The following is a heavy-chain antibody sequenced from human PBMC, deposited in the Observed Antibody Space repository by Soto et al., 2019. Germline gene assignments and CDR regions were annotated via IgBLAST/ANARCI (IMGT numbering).Heavy chain of an antibody. CDR3: SRGSFYFEGSGYYYAH. CDR1: GGSILVSSYY. J-gene: IGHJ4*02. D-gene: IGHD3-22*01. Sequence: SETLSLTCTVSGGSILVSSYYWGWIRQPPGKGLEWIGSMYYTGTTYYSPSLQSRVTISFDTSKNQVSLNLTSVTAADTAVYFCSRGSFYFEGSGYYYAHWGQGALVTVSS. V-gene: IGHV4-39*01. CDR2: MYYTGTT.